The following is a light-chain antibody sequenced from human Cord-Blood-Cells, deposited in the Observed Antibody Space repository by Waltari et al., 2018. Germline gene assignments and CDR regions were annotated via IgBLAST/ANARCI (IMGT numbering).Light chain of an antibody. CDR3: QLSYRILN. J-gene: IGKJ4*01. CDR2: AAS. CDR1: QSISCY. Sequence: DIQMTESPSSLSASVGDRVTITCRASQSISCYLNWYQQKPGKSPRLLIYAASSLQSGIPSRLSGGGAGTYCTLTISRLQPEAFATCYGQLSYRILNFGGGTKVEI. V-gene: IGKV1-39*01.